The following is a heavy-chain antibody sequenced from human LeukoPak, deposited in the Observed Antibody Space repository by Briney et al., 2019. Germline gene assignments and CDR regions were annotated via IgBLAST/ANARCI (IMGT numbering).Heavy chain of an antibody. CDR1: RFTISNDW. CDR3: GTSRDAAIET. J-gene: IGHJ4*02. Sequence: PGRTLRLSSAPFRFTISNDWMTSVCDGPRGGRGWLANITHEASAKFYAGSVKGRFTIYRDNAKNSLFLQMNSLRVEDRAVYYCGTSRDAAIETGGQGVLVTVSS. V-gene: IGHV3-7*01. D-gene: IGHD5-18*01. CDR2: ITHEASAK.